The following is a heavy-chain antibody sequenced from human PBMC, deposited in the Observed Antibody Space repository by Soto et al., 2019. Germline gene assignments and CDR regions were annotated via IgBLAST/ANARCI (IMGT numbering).Heavy chain of an antibody. Sequence: QVQLVESGGGVVQPGRSLRLSCAASGFTFSTYAMHWVRQAPGKGLEWVAVISYDGSNKYYADSVKGRFTISRDNSKKTLHLQMNSLRGEDTAVYYCARDKGDVRFVEWSYYFGYWGQGTLVTVSS. CDR2: ISYDGSNK. D-gene: IGHD3-3*01. J-gene: IGHJ4*02. V-gene: IGHV3-30-3*01. CDR3: ARDKGDVRFVEWSYYFGY. CDR1: GFTFSTYA.